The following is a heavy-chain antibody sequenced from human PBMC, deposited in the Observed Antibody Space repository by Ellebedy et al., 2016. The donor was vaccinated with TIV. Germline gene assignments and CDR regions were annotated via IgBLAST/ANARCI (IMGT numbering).Heavy chain of an antibody. CDR2: IYYSGST. Sequence: MPSETLSLTCTVSGGSISSYYWSRIRQPPGKGLEWIGYIYYSGSTNYNPSLKSRVTISVDTSKNQFSLKLSSVTAADTAVYYCARRRGTTLDYWGQGTLVTVSS. J-gene: IGHJ4*02. CDR3: ARRRGTTLDY. D-gene: IGHD2/OR15-2a*01. V-gene: IGHV4-59*01. CDR1: GGSISSYY.